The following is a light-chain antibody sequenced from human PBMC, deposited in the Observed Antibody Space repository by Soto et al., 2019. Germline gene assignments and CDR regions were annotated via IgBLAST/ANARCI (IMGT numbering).Light chain of an antibody. CDR2: KIS. CDR1: QSLVHSDGNTY. Sequence: DVVLTQTPLSSPVTLGQAASISCRSSQSLVHSDGNTYLSWLQQRPGQPPRLLIYKISHRFSVVPDSFGGSGAGTDFTLKNSRVEAEDGGTYYCMQLSHCPRTFGQGTKVEIK. V-gene: IGKV2-24*01. J-gene: IGKJ1*01. CDR3: MQLSHCPRT.